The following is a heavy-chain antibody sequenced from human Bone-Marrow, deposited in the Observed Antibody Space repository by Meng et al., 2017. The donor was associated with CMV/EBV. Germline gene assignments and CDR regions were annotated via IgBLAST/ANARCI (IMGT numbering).Heavy chain of an antibody. D-gene: IGHD6-19*01. J-gene: IGHJ4*01. V-gene: IGHV4-34*01. Sequence: GSLRLSCAVYGGSFRGYYWSWIRQPPGKGLEWIGEINHLGSTNYNPSLKSRVTISVDTSKNHFSLRLSSVTAADTAVYYCSRGRVRGLAMAGVNTHPWFDYWGHGTLVTVPQ. CDR1: GGSFRGYY. CDR2: INHLGST. CDR3: SRGRVRGLAMAGVNTHPWFDY.